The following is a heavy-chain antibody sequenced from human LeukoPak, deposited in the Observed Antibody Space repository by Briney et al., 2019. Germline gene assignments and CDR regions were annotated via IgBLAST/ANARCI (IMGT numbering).Heavy chain of an antibody. CDR3: ARVFRWFGSSSDQNFDY. Sequence: SETLSLTCTVSGYSISSGYYWGWIRQPPGKGLEWIGSIYHSGSTYYNPSLKSRVTISVDTSKNQFSLKLSSVTAADTAVYYCARVFRWFGSSSDQNFDYWGQGTLVTVSS. CDR1: GYSISSGYY. D-gene: IGHD3-10*01. CDR2: IYHSGST. V-gene: IGHV4-38-2*02. J-gene: IGHJ4*02.